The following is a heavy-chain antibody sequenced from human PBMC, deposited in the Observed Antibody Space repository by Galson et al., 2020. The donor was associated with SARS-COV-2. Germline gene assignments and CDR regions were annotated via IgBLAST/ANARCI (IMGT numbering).Heavy chain of an antibody. J-gene: IGHJ3*01. CDR3: AIRFCSSRTCTTGGFDL. V-gene: IGHV3-64*01. D-gene: IGHD2-2*01. CDR2: IGGST. Sequence: TGGSLRLSCAASGFTLSSYGMHWVRQAPGKGLEYVSSIGGSTHYVNSVKGRFSISRDNSKNTLYLQMGSLRADDMAVYYCAIRFCSSRTCTTGGFDLGGQGTTVTVSS. CDR1: GFTLSSYG.